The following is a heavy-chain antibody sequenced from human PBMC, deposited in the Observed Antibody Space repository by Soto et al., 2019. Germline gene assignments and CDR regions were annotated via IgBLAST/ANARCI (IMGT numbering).Heavy chain of an antibody. Sequence: GGSLRLSCAASGFTFSSYEMNWVRQAPGKGLEWDSYISSSGSTIYYADSVKGRFTISRDNAKNSLYLQMNSLRAEDTAVYYCARGVSSSWYLNWFDPWGQGTLVTVSS. V-gene: IGHV3-48*03. J-gene: IGHJ5*02. CDR2: ISSSGSTI. CDR1: GFTFSSYE. D-gene: IGHD6-13*01. CDR3: ARGVSSSWYLNWFDP.